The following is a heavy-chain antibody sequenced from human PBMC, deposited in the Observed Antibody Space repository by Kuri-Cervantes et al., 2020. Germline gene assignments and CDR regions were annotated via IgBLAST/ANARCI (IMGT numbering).Heavy chain of an antibody. V-gene: IGHV3-23*01. J-gene: IGHJ4*02. CDR3: AKDRVGSGWGD. CDR1: GFTFSSYA. D-gene: IGHD6-19*01. CDR2: ISGSGGST. Sequence: GESLKISCATSGFTFSSYAMSWVRQAPGKGLEWVSAISGSGGSTYYADSVKGRFTISRDNSKNTLYLQMNSLRAEDTAVYYCAKDRVGSGWGDWGQGTLVTDSS.